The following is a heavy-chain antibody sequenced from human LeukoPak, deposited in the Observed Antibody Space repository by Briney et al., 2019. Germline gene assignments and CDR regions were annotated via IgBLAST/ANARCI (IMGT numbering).Heavy chain of an antibody. CDR3: AARRGGYDYFPRDAFDI. CDR2: IYPGDSDT. Sequence: GESLKISCKGSGYSFTSYWIGWVRQMPGKGLEWMGIIYPGDSDTRYSPSFQGQVTISADKSISTAYLQWSSLKASDTAMYYCAARRGGYDYFPRDAFDIWGQGTMVTVSS. D-gene: IGHD5-12*01. V-gene: IGHV5-51*01. CDR1: GYSFTSYW. J-gene: IGHJ3*02.